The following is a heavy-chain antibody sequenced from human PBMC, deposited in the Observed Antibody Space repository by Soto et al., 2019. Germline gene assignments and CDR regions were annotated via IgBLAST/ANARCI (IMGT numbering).Heavy chain of an antibody. CDR1: GGSISSGGYY. CDR2: IYYGGST. D-gene: IGHD4-17*01. Sequence: QVQLQESGPGLVKPSQTLSLTCTVSGGSISSGGYYWSWFRQHPGKGLEWIGYIYYGGSTYYNPSLKSRVAISVDTSKNQFSLKLSSVTAADTAVYYCARGDYASYYYGMDVWGQGTTVTVS. CDR3: ARGDYASYYYGMDV. V-gene: IGHV4-31*03. J-gene: IGHJ6*02.